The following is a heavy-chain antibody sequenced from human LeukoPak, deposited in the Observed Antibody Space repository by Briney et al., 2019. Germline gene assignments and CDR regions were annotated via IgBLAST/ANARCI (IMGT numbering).Heavy chain of an antibody. D-gene: IGHD6-13*01. V-gene: IGHV1-46*01. J-gene: IGHJ4*02. CDR3: ARSPTGYYSSWLDY. CDR2: INPSGGST. Sequence: ASVKVSCKASGYTFTSYYMHWVRQAPRQGLEWMGIINPSGGSTRYAQKFQGRVTMTRDTSTSTVYMELSSLRPEDTAVYYCARSPTGYYSSWLDYWGQGTLVTVSS. CDR1: GYTFTSYY.